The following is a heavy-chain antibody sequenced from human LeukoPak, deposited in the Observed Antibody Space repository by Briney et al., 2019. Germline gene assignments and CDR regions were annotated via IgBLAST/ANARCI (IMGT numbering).Heavy chain of an antibody. J-gene: IGHJ4*02. CDR3: ARDRGTNGINDRGYFDY. CDR2: IIPIFGTA. V-gene: IGHV1-69*13. D-gene: IGHD1-1*01. CDR1: GGTFSSYA. Sequence: ASVKVSCKASGGTFSSYAISWVRQAPGQGLEWMGGIIPIFGTANYAQKFQGRVTITADESTSTAYMELSSLRSEDTAVYYCARDRGTNGINDRGYFDYWGQGTLVTVSS.